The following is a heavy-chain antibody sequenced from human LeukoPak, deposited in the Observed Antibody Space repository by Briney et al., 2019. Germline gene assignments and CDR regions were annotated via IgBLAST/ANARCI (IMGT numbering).Heavy chain of an antibody. J-gene: IGHJ5*02. CDR1: GFTFSSYA. CDR3: ARGRGHIYDPNTTGWFDP. V-gene: IGHV3-30*04. CDR2: ISYDGSNK. D-gene: IGHD3-3*01. Sequence: GGSLRLSCAASGFTFSSYAMHWVRQAPGKGPEWVAVISYDGSNKYYADSVKGRFTISRDNSKNTLYLQMNSLRAEDTAVYYCARGRGHIYDPNTTGWFDPWGQGTLVTVSP.